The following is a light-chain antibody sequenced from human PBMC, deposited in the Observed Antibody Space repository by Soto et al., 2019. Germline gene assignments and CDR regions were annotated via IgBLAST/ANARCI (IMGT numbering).Light chain of an antibody. J-gene: IGKJ1*01. CDR2: GAS. CDR1: PSVSSN. V-gene: IGKV3-15*01. CDR3: QQYNYWPPWT. Sequence: MTQSPSPLSVSPGDRATPSRRASPSVSSNLAWYQQKTVQAPRLLIYGASTRATDIPARFSGSGSGKEFTLTISSLQSEDFAVYYCQQYNYWPPWTFGQGTKVDIK.